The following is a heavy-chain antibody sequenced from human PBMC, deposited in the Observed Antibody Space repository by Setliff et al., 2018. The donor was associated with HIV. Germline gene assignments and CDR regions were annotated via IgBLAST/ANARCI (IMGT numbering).Heavy chain of an antibody. CDR2: ISWDGGST. Sequence: GESLKISCAASGFTFDDYSMHWVRQPPGKGLERVSLISWDGGSTYYADSVKGRFTISRDDSKNSLYLQMNSLRPEDTAFYYCAKDTFSKVVATSLGYWGQGTLVTVSS. CDR1: GFTFDDYS. J-gene: IGHJ4*02. CDR3: AKDTFSKVVATSLGY. V-gene: IGHV3-43*01. D-gene: IGHD5-12*01.